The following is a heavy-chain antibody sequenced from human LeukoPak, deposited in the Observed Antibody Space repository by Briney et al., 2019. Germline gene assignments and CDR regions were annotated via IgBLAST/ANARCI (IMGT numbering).Heavy chain of an antibody. V-gene: IGHV3-30*02. CDR3: AKDRSGSYSQGLDY. Sequence: IRYDGSNKYYADSVKGRFTISRDNSKNTLYLQMNSLRAEDTAVYYCAKDRSGSYSQGLDYWGQGTLVTVSS. D-gene: IGHD1-26*01. CDR2: IRYDGSNK. J-gene: IGHJ4*02.